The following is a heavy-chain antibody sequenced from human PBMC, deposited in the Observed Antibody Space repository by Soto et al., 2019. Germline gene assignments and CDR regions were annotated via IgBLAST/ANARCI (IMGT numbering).Heavy chain of an antibody. CDR2: IYDSGST. V-gene: IGHV4-59*01. Sequence: SETLSLTCTVSGDSINNYYWTWIRQPPGKGLEWIGYIYDSGSTSYNPSLKSRLTISVDTSKNLFSLKLTSVTAADTAVYYCARIPVDTSMIYWLDPWGQGTLVTVSS. J-gene: IGHJ5*02. D-gene: IGHD5-18*01. CDR3: ARIPVDTSMIYWLDP. CDR1: GDSINNYY.